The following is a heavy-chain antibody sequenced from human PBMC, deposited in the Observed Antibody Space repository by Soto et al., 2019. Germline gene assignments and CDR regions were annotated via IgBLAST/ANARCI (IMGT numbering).Heavy chain of an antibody. CDR3: ARAYGGNPALFDP. D-gene: IGHD2-15*01. CDR1: GFTVSSDY. V-gene: IGHV3-53*01. J-gene: IGHJ5*02. CDR2: IYTSGST. Sequence: EVQLVESGGGLIQPGGSLTLSCAASGFTVSSDYMSWVRQAPGKGLEWVSVIYTSGSTYYADSVKGRFTFSRDNSKNTLYLQMNSLRAEDTAVYYCARAYGGNPALFDPWGQGTLVTVSS.